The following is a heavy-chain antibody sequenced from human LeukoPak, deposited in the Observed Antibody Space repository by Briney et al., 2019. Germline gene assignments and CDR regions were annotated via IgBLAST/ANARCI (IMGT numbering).Heavy chain of an antibody. J-gene: IGHJ4*02. CDR2: IWYDGSNK. CDR1: GFTFSSYG. Sequence: GRSLRLSCAASGFTFSSYGMHWVRQAPGKGLEWVAVIWYDGSNKYYADSVKGRSTISRDNSKNTLYLQMNSLRAEDTAVYYCARDYAHWGPPIYYFDYWGQGTLVTVSS. CDR3: ARDYAHWGPPIYYFDY. V-gene: IGHV3-33*01. D-gene: IGHD7-27*01.